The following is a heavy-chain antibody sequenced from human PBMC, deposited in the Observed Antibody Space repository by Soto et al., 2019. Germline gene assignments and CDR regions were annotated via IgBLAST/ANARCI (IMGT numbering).Heavy chain of an antibody. V-gene: IGHV3-23*01. Sequence: XXSLRLSYAASGFTFGSYAMSWVRQAPGKGLEWVSAMSGSGGSTYYADSVKGRFTISRDNSKNTLYLQMNSMRAEDTAVYYCANLITMIVVAPGWGQGTLVTVSS. CDR3: ANLITMIVVAPG. D-gene: IGHD3-22*01. CDR2: MSGSGGST. CDR1: GFTFGSYA. J-gene: IGHJ4*02.